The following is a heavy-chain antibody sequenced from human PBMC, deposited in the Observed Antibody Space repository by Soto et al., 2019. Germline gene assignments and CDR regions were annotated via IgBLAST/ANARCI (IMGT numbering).Heavy chain of an antibody. Sequence: QVQLVESGGGVVQPGRSLRLSCAATGFTFSSYGMHWVRQAPGKGLEWVAVIWYDGSNKYYADSVKGRFTISRDNSQNTLYLQMNSLRAEDTAVYHCARDNSSSWYGQTNWFDPWGQGTPVTVSS. J-gene: IGHJ5*02. V-gene: IGHV3-33*01. CDR2: IWYDGSNK. CDR3: ARDNSSSWYGQTNWFDP. CDR1: GFTFSSYG. D-gene: IGHD6-13*01.